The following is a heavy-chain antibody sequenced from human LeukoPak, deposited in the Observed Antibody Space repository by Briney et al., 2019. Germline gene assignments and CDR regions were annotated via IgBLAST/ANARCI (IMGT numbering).Heavy chain of an antibody. J-gene: IGHJ5*02. D-gene: IGHD2-15*01. Sequence: PGGSLRLSCAASGFTFSDYYMSWIRQAPGKGLEWVSYISSSGSTIYYADSVKGRFTISRDNAKNSLYLQMNSLRAEDTAVYYCAKDLLVEMAYETTWGQGTLVTVSS. CDR3: AKDLLVEMAYETT. CDR2: ISSSGSTI. CDR1: GFTFSDYY. V-gene: IGHV3-11*01.